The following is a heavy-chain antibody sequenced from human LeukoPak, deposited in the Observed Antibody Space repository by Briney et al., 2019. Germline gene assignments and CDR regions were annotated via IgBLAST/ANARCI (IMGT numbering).Heavy chain of an antibody. Sequence: ASVKVSCEASGYTFTNYDINWVRQATGQGLEWMGWMNPISGYTGFAQKFQGRVTMTGDTSISTAYMELSSLTSEDAAVYYCARGNRLYTSSWSALAFDIWGQGTMVTVSS. CDR1: GYTFTNYD. D-gene: IGHD6-13*01. V-gene: IGHV1-8*01. CDR2: MNPISGYT. J-gene: IGHJ3*02. CDR3: ARGNRLYTSSWSALAFDI.